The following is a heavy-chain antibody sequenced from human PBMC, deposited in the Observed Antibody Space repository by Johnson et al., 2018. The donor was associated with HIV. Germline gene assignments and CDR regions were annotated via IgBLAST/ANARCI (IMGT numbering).Heavy chain of an antibody. CDR3: ARVGSSSADH. CDR1: GFTFSSYA. J-gene: IGHJ3*01. CDR2: ISYDGSNK. V-gene: IGHV3-30*04. Sequence: QVQLVESGGGVVQPGRSLRLSCAASGFTFSSYAMHWVSQAPGKGLEWVAVISYDGSNKYYADSVKARFTISRDNSKNSLYLQMNSLRAEDTALYYCARVGSSSADHWGQGTMVTVSS. D-gene: IGHD6-13*01.